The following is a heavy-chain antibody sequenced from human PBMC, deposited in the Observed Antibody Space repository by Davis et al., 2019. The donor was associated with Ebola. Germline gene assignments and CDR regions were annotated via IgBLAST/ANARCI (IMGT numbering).Heavy chain of an antibody. CDR1: GYTFIAYY. J-gene: IGHJ6*02. CDR2: INPNSGGT. D-gene: IGHD2-8*02. Sequence: ASAKVSCKASGYTFIAYYMHWVRQAPGQGLAWTGWINPNSGGTNYAQKFQGWVTMTRDTSISTAYMELSRLRSDDTAVYYCARELVVYAQIVATMSYGMDVWGQGTTVTVSS. V-gene: IGHV1-2*04. CDR3: ARELVVYAQIVATMSYGMDV.